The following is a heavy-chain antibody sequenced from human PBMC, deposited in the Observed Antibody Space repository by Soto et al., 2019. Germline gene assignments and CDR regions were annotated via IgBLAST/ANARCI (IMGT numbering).Heavy chain of an antibody. CDR1: GFTFSSYS. CDR3: ARDQVGDYAYYYAFDI. V-gene: IGHV3-48*01. J-gene: IGHJ3*02. CDR2: ISSSSSTI. Sequence: PGGSLRLSCAASGFTFSSYSMNWVRQAPGKGLEWVSYISSSSSTIYYADSVKGRFTISRDNAKNSLYLQMNSLRAEDTAVYYCARDQVGDYAYYYAFDIWGQGTMVTVSS. D-gene: IGHD4-17*01.